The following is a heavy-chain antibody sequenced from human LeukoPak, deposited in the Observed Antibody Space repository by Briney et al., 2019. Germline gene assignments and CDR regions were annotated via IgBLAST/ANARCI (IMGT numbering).Heavy chain of an antibody. D-gene: IGHD3-22*01. CDR3: AEGSFYYYDSSGYLGAFDI. Sequence: GGSLRLSCAASGFTFDDYAMHWVRQAPGKGLEWVSGISWNSGSIGYADSVKGRFTISRDNAKNSLYLQMNSLRAEDMALYYCAEGSFYYYDSSGYLGAFDIWGQGTMVTVSS. CDR2: ISWNSGSI. J-gene: IGHJ3*02. V-gene: IGHV3-9*03. CDR1: GFTFDDYA.